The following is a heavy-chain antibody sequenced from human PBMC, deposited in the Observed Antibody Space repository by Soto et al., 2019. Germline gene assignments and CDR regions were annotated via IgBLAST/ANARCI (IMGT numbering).Heavy chain of an antibody. D-gene: IGHD5-18*01. CDR2: IYYSGST. CDR1: GGSISSGDYY. J-gene: IGHJ5*02. V-gene: IGHV4-30-4*01. Sequence: SETLSLTCTVSGGSISSGDYYWSWIRQPPGKGLEWIGYIYYSGSTYYNPSLKSRVTISVDTSKNQFSLKLSSVTAADTAVYYCAGIGYSYGPFVSGFDPWGQGTLVTVSS. CDR3: AGIGYSYGPFVSGFDP.